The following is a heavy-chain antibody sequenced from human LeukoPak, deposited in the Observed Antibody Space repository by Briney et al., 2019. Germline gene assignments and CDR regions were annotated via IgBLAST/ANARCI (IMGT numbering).Heavy chain of an antibody. Sequence: SVKVSCKASGGTFSSYAISWVRQAPGQGLEWMGRIIPILGIANYAQKFQGRVTITADKSTSTAYMELSSLRSEDTAVYYCARDPNSSSWYTTEYFQHWGQGTLVTVSS. CDR2: IIPILGIA. V-gene: IGHV1-69*04. D-gene: IGHD6-13*01. CDR1: GGTFSSYA. J-gene: IGHJ1*01. CDR3: ARDPNSSSWYTTEYFQH.